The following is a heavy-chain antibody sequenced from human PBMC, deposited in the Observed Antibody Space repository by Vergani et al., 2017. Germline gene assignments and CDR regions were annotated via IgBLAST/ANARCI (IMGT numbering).Heavy chain of an antibody. V-gene: IGHV1-58*02. D-gene: IGHD3-3*01. J-gene: IGHJ4*02. CDR3: AAGRYDFWSGYYTGIGC. Sequence: QLVQSGAEVKKPGSSVKVSCKASGGTFSSYAMQWVRQARGKRLEWIGWIVVGSGNTNYAQKFQERVTITRDMSTSTAYMELSSLRSEDTAVYYCAAGRYDFWSGYYTGIGCWGQGTLVTVSS. CDR2: IVVGSGNT. CDR1: GGTFSSYA.